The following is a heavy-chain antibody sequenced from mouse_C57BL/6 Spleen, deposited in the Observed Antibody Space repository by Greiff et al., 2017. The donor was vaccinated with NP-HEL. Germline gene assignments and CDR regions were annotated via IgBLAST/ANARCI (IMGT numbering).Heavy chain of an antibody. Sequence: EVKVVDSGEGLVKPGGSLKLSCAASGFTFSSYAMSWVRQTPEKRLEWVAYISSGGDYIYYADTVKGRFTISRDNARNTLYLQMSSLKSEDTAMYYCTRGYYGSSYDYFDYWGQGTTLTVSS. CDR3: TRGYYGSSYDYFDY. V-gene: IGHV5-9-1*02. J-gene: IGHJ2*01. CDR1: GFTFSSYA. CDR2: ISSGGDYI. D-gene: IGHD1-1*01.